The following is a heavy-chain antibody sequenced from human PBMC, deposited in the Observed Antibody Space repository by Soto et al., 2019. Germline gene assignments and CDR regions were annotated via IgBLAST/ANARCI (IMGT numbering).Heavy chain of an antibody. J-gene: IGHJ4*02. Sequence: QVQLVQSRAEVKKPGSSVKVSCKASGGTFSSYTISWVRQAPGQGLEWMGRIIPILGIANYAQKFQGRVTITADKSTSTAYMELSSLRSEDTAVYYCARDLECHYSGGSCYYFDYWGQGTLVTVSS. V-gene: IGHV1-69*08. D-gene: IGHD2-15*01. CDR1: GGTFSSYT. CDR2: IIPILGIA. CDR3: ARDLECHYSGGSCYYFDY.